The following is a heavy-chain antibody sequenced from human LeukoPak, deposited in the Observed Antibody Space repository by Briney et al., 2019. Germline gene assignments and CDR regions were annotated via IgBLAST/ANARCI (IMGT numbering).Heavy chain of an antibody. D-gene: IGHD5-12*01. Sequence: ASVKVSCKASGYTFTSYAMHWVRQAPGQRLEGMGWINAGNGNTKYSQKFQGRVTITRDTSASTAYMELSSLRSEDTAVYYCASHHGGYSGYELLDYWGQGTLVTVSS. J-gene: IGHJ4*02. CDR1: GYTFTSYA. CDR2: INAGNGNT. CDR3: ASHHGGYSGYELLDY. V-gene: IGHV1-3*01.